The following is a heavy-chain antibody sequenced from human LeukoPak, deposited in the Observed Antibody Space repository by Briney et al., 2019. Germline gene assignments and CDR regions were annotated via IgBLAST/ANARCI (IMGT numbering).Heavy chain of an antibody. D-gene: IGHD1-26*01. CDR3: ARNLGGKSY. J-gene: IGHJ4*02. V-gene: IGHV3-53*01. CDR1: GFTVSSNY. CDR2: IYTGGST. Sequence: GGSLRLSCAASGFTVSSNYMSWVRQAPGRGLEWVSIIYTGGSTSYADSVTGRFTISRDNSKNTLYLQMNSLRVEDTAVYYCARNLGGKSYWGQGILVTVSS.